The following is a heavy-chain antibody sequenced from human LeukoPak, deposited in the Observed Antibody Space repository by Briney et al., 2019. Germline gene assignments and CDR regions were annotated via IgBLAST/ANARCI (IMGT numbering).Heavy chain of an antibody. V-gene: IGHV3-21*01. CDR2: ISSSSSYI. CDR1: GFTFSSYS. CDR3: ARAGYCSGGSCYHDFDY. Sequence: KPGGSLRLSCAASGFTFSSYSMNWVRQAPGKGLEWVSSISSSSSYIYYADSVKGRFTISRDNAKNSLYLQMNSLRAEDTAVYYCARAGYCSGGSCYHDFDYWGQEPWSPSPQ. J-gene: IGHJ4*01. D-gene: IGHD2-15*01.